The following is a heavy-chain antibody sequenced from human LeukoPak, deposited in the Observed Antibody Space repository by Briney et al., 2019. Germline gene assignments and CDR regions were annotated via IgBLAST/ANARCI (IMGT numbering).Heavy chain of an antibody. Sequence: GGSLRLSCAASGFTFSSYSMNWVRQAPGKGLEWVSYISSSSSTIYYADSVKGRFTISRDNAKNSLYLQMNSLRAEDTAVYYCARAKYCSSTSCHFLHYYYYMDVWGKGTTVTVSS. V-gene: IGHV3-48*01. J-gene: IGHJ6*03. CDR1: GFTFSSYS. CDR3: ARAKYCSSTSCHFLHYYYYMDV. CDR2: ISSSSSTI. D-gene: IGHD2-2*01.